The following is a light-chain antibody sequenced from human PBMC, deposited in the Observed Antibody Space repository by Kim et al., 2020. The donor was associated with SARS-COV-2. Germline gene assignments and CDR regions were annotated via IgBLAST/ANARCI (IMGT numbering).Light chain of an antibody. CDR1: SLRSFF. CDR3: TSRDGSANLWV. CDR2: GKD. J-gene: IGLJ3*02. V-gene: IGLV3-19*01. Sequence: SSELTQDPAVSVALGQTVRITCRGDSLRSFFASWYQQKPGQAPLLVIYGKDNRPSGIPDRFSGSRSGNTASLTITEAQAEDEADYYCTSRDGSANLWVFGGGTQLTVL.